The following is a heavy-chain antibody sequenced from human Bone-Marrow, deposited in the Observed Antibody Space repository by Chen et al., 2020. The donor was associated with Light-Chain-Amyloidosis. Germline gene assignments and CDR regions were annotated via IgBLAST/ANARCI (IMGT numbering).Heavy chain of an antibody. D-gene: IGHD1-26*01. CDR2: INPSGGST. CDR1: GYTFTSYY. Sequence: QVQLVQSGAEVKKPGASVKVSCKASGYTFTSYYMHWVRQAPGQGLEWMGIINPSGGSTSYAQKFQGRVTMTRDTSTSTVYMELSSLRSEDTAVYYCATERGAGGWFDPWGQGTLVTVSS. J-gene: IGHJ5*02. V-gene: IGHV1-46*01. CDR3: ATERGAGGWFDP.